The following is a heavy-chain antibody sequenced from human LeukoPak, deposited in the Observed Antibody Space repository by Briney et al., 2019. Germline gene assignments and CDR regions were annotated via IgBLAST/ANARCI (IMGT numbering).Heavy chain of an antibody. D-gene: IGHD3-22*01. Sequence: ASVKVSCKASGYTFTSYGISWVRQAPGQGLEWMGWISAYNGNTNYAQKLQGRVTMTTDTSTSTAYMELRSLRSDDTAVYYCARGAYYYDSSGYYYPYWYFDLWGRGTLVTVSS. J-gene: IGHJ2*01. CDR1: GYTFTSYG. CDR2: ISAYNGNT. V-gene: IGHV1-18*01. CDR3: ARGAYYYDSSGYYYPYWYFDL.